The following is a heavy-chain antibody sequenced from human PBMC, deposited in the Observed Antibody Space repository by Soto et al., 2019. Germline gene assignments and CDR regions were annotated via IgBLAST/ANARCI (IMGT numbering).Heavy chain of an antibody. V-gene: IGHV3-23*01. CDR1: GFTFSSDA. J-gene: IGHJ4*02. D-gene: IGHD6-19*01. Sequence: GGSLILSCAASGFTFSSDAMSWVRQAPGKGLEWVSVISGSGDSTYYADSVKGRFTISRDNSKNTLYLQMNSLRAEDTAVYYCARRSSGWYFXYWGQGTLVXVSS. CDR3: ARRSSGWYFXY. CDR2: ISGSGDST.